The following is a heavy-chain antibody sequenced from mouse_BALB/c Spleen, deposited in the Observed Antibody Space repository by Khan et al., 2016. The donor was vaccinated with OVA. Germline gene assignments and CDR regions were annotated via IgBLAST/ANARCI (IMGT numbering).Heavy chain of an antibody. CDR1: GYTFTNYG. V-gene: IGHV9-3-1*01. Sequence: QIQLVQSGPELKKPGETVKISCKASGYTFTNYGMNWVKQAPGKGLKWMGWINTYTGEPTYADDFKGRFAFSLETSASTAYLQINNLKNEDTATYCCARPPYFSYVMVYWGQGASVTGS. CDR2: INTYTGEP. J-gene: IGHJ4*01. D-gene: IGHD2-10*01. CDR3: ARPPYFSYVMVY.